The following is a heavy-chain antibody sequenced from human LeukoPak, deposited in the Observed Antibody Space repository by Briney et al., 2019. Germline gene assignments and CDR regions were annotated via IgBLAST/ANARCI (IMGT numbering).Heavy chain of an antibody. J-gene: IGHJ4*02. CDR1: GGSISSYY. Sequence: SETLSLTCTVSGGSISSYYWSWIRQSPGRGLEWIGSIYYSGATDYNPSLKSRVTISVDTSNNQFSLRLRSVTAADTAVYYCAREITLTGYKYGLGFNYWGQGALVTVSS. D-gene: IGHD5-12*01. CDR3: AREITLTGYKYGLGFNY. V-gene: IGHV4-59*01. CDR2: IYYSGAT.